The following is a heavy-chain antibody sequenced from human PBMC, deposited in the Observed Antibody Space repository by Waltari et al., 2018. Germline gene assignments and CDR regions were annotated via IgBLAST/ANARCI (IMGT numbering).Heavy chain of an antibody. Sequence: QVQLVQSGAEVKEPGASVRVSCKSYGSTFTNDDINWGRQANGQGREWMGWMNPLRENTGYARKCQGRVIMTRDTALTTAYMGLSSLRFDDTAIYYCATARVERRRGSWFDPWGQGTLVTVSS. CDR2: MNPLRENT. V-gene: IGHV1-8*01. J-gene: IGHJ5*02. CDR1: GSTFTNDD. D-gene: IGHD3-16*01. CDR3: ATARVERRRGSWFDP.